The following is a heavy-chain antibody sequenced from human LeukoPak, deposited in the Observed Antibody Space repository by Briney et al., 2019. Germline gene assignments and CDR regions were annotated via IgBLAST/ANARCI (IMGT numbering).Heavy chain of an antibody. J-gene: IGHJ6*02. CDR1: GFTFSSYS. D-gene: IGHD3-22*01. CDR2: ISSSSSYI. Sequence: PGGSLRLSCAASGFTFSSYSMNWVRQAPGKGLEWVSSISSSSSYIYYADSVKGRSTISRDNAKNSLYLQMNSLRAEDTAVYYCARDVRNYYDSSGLDVWGQGTTVTVSS. V-gene: IGHV3-21*01. CDR3: ARDVRNYYDSSGLDV.